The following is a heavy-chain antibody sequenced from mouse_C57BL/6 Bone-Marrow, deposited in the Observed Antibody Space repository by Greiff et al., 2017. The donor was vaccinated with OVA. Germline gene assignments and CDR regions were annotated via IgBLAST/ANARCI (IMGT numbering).Heavy chain of an antibody. V-gene: IGHV2-2*02. CDR1: GFSLTSYS. Sequence: VQLVESGPGLVQPSQSLSITCTVSGFSLTSYSVHWVRQSPGKGLEWLGVIWSGGSTDYNAAFISRLSISKDNSKSQVFFKMNSLQANDTAIYYCARRGEYYGSIWFAYWGQGTLVTVSA. D-gene: IGHD1-1*01. CDR2: IWSGGST. J-gene: IGHJ3*01. CDR3: ARRGEYYGSIWFAY.